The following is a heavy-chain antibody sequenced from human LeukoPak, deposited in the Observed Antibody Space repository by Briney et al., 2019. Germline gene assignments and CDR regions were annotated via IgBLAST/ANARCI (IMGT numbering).Heavy chain of an antibody. D-gene: IGHD3-22*01. Sequence: PGGSLRLSCAASGFTFSDHYMYWVRQAPGKGLEWVGRTRNKANSYTTEYAASVKGRFTISRDDSKNSLYLQMNSLKTEDTAVYYCARAYDSSGYYYFFDYWGQGTLVTVSS. CDR3: ARAYDSSGYYYFFDY. J-gene: IGHJ4*02. CDR2: TRNKANSYTT. CDR1: GFTFSDHY. V-gene: IGHV3-72*01.